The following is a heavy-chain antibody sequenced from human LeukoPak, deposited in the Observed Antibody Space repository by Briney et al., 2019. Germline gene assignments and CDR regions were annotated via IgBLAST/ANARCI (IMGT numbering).Heavy chain of an antibody. CDR1: DYSISSGYY. J-gene: IGHJ4*02. CDR3: ARVRYYGSGTYPIVGPFDY. Sequence: SETLSLTCAVSDYSISSGYYWGWFRQCPGKGLEWIGSIYHSGNTYYNPSLKSRVTISVDTSKNQFSVKLNSVTAAETAVYYCARVRYYGSGTYPIVGPFDYWGQGTLLTVSS. V-gene: IGHV4-38-2*01. CDR2: IYHSGNT. D-gene: IGHD3-10*01.